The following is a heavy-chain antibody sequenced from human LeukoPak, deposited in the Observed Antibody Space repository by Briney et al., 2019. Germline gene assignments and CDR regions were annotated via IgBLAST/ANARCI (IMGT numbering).Heavy chain of an antibody. D-gene: IGHD1-1*01. CDR2: MSPNSGNT. J-gene: IGHJ5*02. Sequence: ASVKVSCKASGFTFTSYDINWVRQATGQGLEWMGWMSPNSGNTGYAQKFQGRVTMTRNISITTAYMELSSLRSEDTAVYYCARKLITAWFDPWGQGTLVTVSS. CDR3: ARKLITAWFDP. CDR1: GFTFTSYD. V-gene: IGHV1-8*01.